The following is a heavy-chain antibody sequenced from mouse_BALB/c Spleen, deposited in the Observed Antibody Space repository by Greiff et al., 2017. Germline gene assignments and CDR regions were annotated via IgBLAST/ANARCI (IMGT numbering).Heavy chain of an antibody. Sequence: EVKLQESGPGLVKPSQSLSLTCTVTGYSITSDYAWNWIRQFPGNKLEWMGYISYSGSTSYNPSLKSRISITRDTSKNQFFLQLNSVTTEDTATYYCARRLLLHYYAMDYWGQGTSVTVSS. D-gene: IGHD2-3*01. CDR1: GYSITSDYA. V-gene: IGHV3-2*02. J-gene: IGHJ4*01. CDR3: ARRLLLHYYAMDY. CDR2: ISYSGST.